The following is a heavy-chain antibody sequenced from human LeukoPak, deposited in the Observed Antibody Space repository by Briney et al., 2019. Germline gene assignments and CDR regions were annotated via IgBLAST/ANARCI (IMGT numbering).Heavy chain of an antibody. CDR2: ISGSGGDT. CDR3: AKGALSGTGASYYYYYAMDV. J-gene: IGHJ6*02. D-gene: IGHD1-7*01. CDR1: GFTFSNYA. V-gene: IGHV3-23*01. Sequence: GGSLRVSCAASGFTFSNYAMSLVRQTPGTGLEWVSAISGSGGDTYYADSVKGRFTISRDNSKNTLYLQMNSLRAEDTAVYYCAKGALSGTGASYYYYYAMDVWGQGTTVTVSS.